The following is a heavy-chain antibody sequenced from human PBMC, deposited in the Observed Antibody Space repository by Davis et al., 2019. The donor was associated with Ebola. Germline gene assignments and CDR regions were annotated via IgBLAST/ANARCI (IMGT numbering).Heavy chain of an antibody. CDR3: ARLTGSYPSWFDP. CDR1: GFTFSSYS. CDR2: ISSRSSYI. D-gene: IGHD1-26*01. J-gene: IGHJ5*02. Sequence: PGGSLRLSCAASGFTFSSYSMNWVRQAPGKGLEWVSSISSRSSYIYYADSLKGRFNISRDNAKNSLYLQMNSLRAEDTGVYYCARLTGSYPSWFDPWGQGTLVSVSS. V-gene: IGHV3-21*01.